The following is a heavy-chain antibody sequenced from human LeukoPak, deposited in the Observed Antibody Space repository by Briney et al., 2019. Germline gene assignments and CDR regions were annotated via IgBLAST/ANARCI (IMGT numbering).Heavy chain of an antibody. Sequence: ASVKVSCKASVYTFTGYYMHWVRQAPGQGLEGMGWINPNSGGTNYAQKFQGRVTSTRDTSISTAYMELSRLRSDDTAVYYCARGGQQPLVGDDAFAIWGQGTMVTVSS. CDR2: INPNSGGT. J-gene: IGHJ3*02. V-gene: IGHV1-2*01. CDR3: ARGGQQPLVGDDAFAI. CDR1: VYTFTGYY. D-gene: IGHD6-13*01.